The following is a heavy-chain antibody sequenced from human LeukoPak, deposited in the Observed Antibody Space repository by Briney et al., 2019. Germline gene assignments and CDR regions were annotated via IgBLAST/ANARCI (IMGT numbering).Heavy chain of an antibody. J-gene: IGHJ4*02. V-gene: IGHV3-48*03. CDR2: ISSSGSTI. CDR1: GFTFSSYE. Sequence: GGSLRLSCAASGFTFSSYEMNWVRQAPGKGLEWVSYISSSGSTIYYADSVKGRFTISRDNAKNSLYLQMNSLRAEDTAVYYCARADYGGNSHGSYYFDYWGQGTLVTVSS. CDR3: ARADYGGNSHGSYYFDY. D-gene: IGHD4-23*01.